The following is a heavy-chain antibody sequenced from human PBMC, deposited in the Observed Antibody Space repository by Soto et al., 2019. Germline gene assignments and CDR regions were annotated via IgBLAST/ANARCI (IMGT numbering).Heavy chain of an antibody. J-gene: IGHJ6*02. D-gene: IGHD6-19*01. CDR2: IYYSGST. Sequence: QVQLQESGPGLVKPSQTLSLTCTVSGGSISSGDYYWSWIRQPPGKGLEWIGYIYYSGSTYYNPSLKSRVTISVDTSKNQFSLKLSSVTAADTAVYYCARGPEQWLEAYYYYGMDVWGQGTTVTVSS. V-gene: IGHV4-30-4*01. CDR3: ARGPEQWLEAYYYYGMDV. CDR1: GGSISSGDYY.